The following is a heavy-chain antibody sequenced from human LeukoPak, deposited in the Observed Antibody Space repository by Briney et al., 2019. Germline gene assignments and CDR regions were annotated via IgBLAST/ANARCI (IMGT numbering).Heavy chain of an antibody. CDR1: GGSISSGSYY. CDR2: IYSSGRST. Sequence: PSETLSLTCTVSGGSISSGSYYWSWIRQPAGKGLEWIGRIYSSGRSTNYNPSLKSRVTISVDTSKNQFSLKLSSVTAADTAVYYCARLQGRNYYTSGSYYNVHFYFDSWGQGTLVTVSS. J-gene: IGHJ4*02. D-gene: IGHD3-10*01. V-gene: IGHV4-61*02. CDR3: ARLQGRNYYTSGSYYNVHFYFDS.